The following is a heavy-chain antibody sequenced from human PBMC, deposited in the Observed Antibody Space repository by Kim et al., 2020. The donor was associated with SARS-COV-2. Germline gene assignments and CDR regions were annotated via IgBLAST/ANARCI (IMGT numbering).Heavy chain of an antibody. Sequence: YAAAVKGRFTISRDESKSIAYLQMNSLRTEDTAVYYCTRGVVVITDYFDYWGQGTLVTVSS. J-gene: IGHJ4*02. D-gene: IGHD3-22*01. CDR3: TRGVVVITDYFDY. V-gene: IGHV3-49*02.